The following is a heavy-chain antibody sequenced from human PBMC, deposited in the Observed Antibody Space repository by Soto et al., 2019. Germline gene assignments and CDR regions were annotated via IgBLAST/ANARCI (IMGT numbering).Heavy chain of an antibody. CDR2: IITLFATA. Sequence: QVQLEQSGAEVKKPGSSVKVSCRASGGTSNSYAISWVRQAPGQGLEWMGGIITLFATANYAQKFQGRVMITADEITSDASMDLGSLKSENTAIYYCAGCSFLYSGYYSHYSYDMDVWGQGTTVTVSS. D-gene: IGHD5-12*01. CDR3: AGCSFLYSGYYSHYSYDMDV. V-gene: IGHV1-69*01. CDR1: GGTSNSYA. J-gene: IGHJ6*02.